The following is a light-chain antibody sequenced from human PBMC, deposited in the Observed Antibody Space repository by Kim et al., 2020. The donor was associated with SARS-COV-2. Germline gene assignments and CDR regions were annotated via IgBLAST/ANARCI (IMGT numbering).Light chain of an antibody. J-gene: IGKJ2*01. CDR3: QQYNNWLYT. Sequence: EIVMTQSPATLSVSPGERVTLSCRASQSVTSNLAWYQQKPGQAPRLLIYAASTRATDIPARFSGSGSGTDFTLTINSLQSEDFAVYYCQQYNNWLYTFGQGTKLEIK. V-gene: IGKV3-15*01. CDR2: AAS. CDR1: QSVTSN.